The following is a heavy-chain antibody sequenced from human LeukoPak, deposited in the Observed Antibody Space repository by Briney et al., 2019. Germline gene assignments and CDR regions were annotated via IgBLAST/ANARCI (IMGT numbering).Heavy chain of an antibody. J-gene: IGHJ4*02. Sequence: SETLSLTCTVSDGSISPNYWSWIRQPPGKGLEWIGYIHYSGSTKYNPSLKSRVTISVDTSKNQVSLKLSSVTAADTAVYYCAGVAYGFGSNCADRHYDYWGQGTLVTVSS. D-gene: IGHD3-10*01. CDR1: DGSISPNY. CDR2: IHYSGST. CDR3: AGVAYGFGSNCADRHYDY. V-gene: IGHV4-59*01.